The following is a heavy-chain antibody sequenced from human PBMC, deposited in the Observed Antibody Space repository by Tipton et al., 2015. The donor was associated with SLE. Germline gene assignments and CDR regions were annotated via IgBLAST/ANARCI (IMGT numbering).Heavy chain of an antibody. J-gene: IGHJ5*02. D-gene: IGHD3-10*01. CDR2: INHSGST. CDR3: ARGAMVRGIIITWFDP. CDR1: GGSFSGYY. V-gene: IGHV4-34*01. Sequence: TLSLTCAVYGGSFSGYYWSWVRQSPGKGPEWIGEINHSGSTNCNPSLKSRVTISVDTSKIQFSLKLTSVTAADTALYYCARGAMVRGIIITWFDPWGQGTLVTVSS.